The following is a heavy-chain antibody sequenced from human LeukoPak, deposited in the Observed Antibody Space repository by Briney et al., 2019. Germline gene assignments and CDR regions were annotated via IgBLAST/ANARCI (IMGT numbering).Heavy chain of an antibody. CDR2: IEPDGRQK. D-gene: IGHD1-1*01. CDR3: ASVTNLDV. V-gene: IGHV3-7*01. CDR1: GFTFSYYW. J-gene: IGHJ6*02. Sequence: PGGSLRLSCVAFGFTFSYYWMSWVRQAPGKGLEWVATIEPDGRQKYYVDSVRGRFTISRDNPQKSLYLQMNSLRAEDTAVYYCASVTNLDVWGQGTTVIVSS.